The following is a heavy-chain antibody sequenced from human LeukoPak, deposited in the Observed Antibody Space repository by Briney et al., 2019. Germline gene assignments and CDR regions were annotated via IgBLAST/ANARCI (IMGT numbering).Heavy chain of an antibody. D-gene: IGHD3-10*01. Sequence: GGSLRLSCSASGFTFSSSAMHWVRQAPGKGLEYVSSISNNGGSTYYADTVKGRFTISRDNSKNTVFLQMSSLRAEDTAVYYCVARFGALFWGQGTLVTVSS. CDR3: VARFGALF. CDR1: GFTFSSSA. J-gene: IGHJ4*02. V-gene: IGHV3-64D*06. CDR2: ISNNGGST.